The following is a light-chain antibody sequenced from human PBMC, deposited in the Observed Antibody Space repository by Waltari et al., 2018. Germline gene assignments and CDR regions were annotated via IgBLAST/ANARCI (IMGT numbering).Light chain of an antibody. J-gene: IGKJ2*01. CDR2: DAS. V-gene: IGKV1-13*02. CDR3: QQFNTYPYT. CDR1: QGISSA. Sequence: AIQLTQSPSSLSASVGDRVTITCRASQGISSALAWYQQKPGKAPKLLIYDASRLETGVPARCSGSGSGTDFRLTISGLQPVDFATYHCQQFNTYPYTFGQGTKVEIK.